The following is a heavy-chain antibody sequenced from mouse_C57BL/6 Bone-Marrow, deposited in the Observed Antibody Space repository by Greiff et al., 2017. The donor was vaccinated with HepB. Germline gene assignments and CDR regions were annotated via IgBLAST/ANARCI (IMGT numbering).Heavy chain of an antibody. V-gene: IGHV5-6*01. Sequence: EVHLVESGGDLVKPGGSLKLSCAASGFTFSSYGMSWVRQTPDKRLEWVATISSGGSYTYYPDSVKGRFTISRDNAKNTLYLQMSSLKSEDTAMYYCARRLYCFAYWGQGTLVTVSA. CDR3: ARRLYCFAY. CDR1: GFTFSSYG. D-gene: IGHD6-1*01. CDR2: ISSGGSYT. J-gene: IGHJ3*01.